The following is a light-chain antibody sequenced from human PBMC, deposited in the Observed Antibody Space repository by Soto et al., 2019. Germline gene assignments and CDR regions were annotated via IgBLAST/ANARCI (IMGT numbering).Light chain of an antibody. CDR1: SSNIGNNY. CDR3: GTWDSSLSAYV. CDR2: ENN. V-gene: IGLV1-51*02. J-gene: IGLJ1*01. Sequence: QSVLTRPPSVSAAPGQKVTISCSGSSSNIGNNYVSWYQQVPGTAPKLLIYENNKRPSGIPDRFSGSKSGTSATLGITGLQTGDEADYYCGTWDSSLSAYVFGTGTKLTAL.